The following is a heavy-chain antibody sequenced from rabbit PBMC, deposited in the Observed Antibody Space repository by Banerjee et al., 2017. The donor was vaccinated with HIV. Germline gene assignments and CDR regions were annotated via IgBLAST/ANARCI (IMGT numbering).Heavy chain of an antibody. D-gene: IGHD4-1*01. V-gene: IGHV1S40*01. CDR3: ARDLAGVIGWNFNL. CDR2: IYAGSSGST. CDR1: GFSFSSSYY. J-gene: IGHJ4*01. Sequence: LEESGGDLVKPGASLTLTCTASGFSFSSSYYMCWVRQAPGKGLEWIACIYAGSSGSTYYASWAKGRFTISKTSSTTVTLQMTSLTAADTATYFCARDLAGVIGWNFNLWGQGTLVTVS.